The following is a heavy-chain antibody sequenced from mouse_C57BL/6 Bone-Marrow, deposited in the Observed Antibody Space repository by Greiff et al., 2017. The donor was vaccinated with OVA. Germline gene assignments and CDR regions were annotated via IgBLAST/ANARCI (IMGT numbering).Heavy chain of an antibody. CDR3: ARMDYGSSRYAMDY. J-gene: IGHJ4*01. D-gene: IGHD1-1*01. Sequence: EVMLVESGGGLVKPGGSPKLSCAASGFTFSDYGMHWVRQAPEKGLEWVAYISSGSSTIYYADTVKGRFTISRDNAKNTLFLQMTGLRSEDTAMYYCARMDYGSSRYAMDYWGQGTSVTVSS. CDR1: GFTFSDYG. CDR2: ISSGSSTI. V-gene: IGHV5-17*01.